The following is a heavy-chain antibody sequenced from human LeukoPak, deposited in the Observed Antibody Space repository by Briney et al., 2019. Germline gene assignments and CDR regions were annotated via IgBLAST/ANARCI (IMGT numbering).Heavy chain of an antibody. Sequence: GASVKVSCKASGYTFSSYGISWVRQAPGQGLEWMGWISVHNGNPEYAQKFQGRVIMTTDTFTSTAYMELRSLRSDDTAVYYCARDQYDSVWESHRPYFDYWGQGTLVTVSS. CDR3: ARDQYDSVWESHRPYFDY. D-gene: IGHD3-16*02. CDR1: GYTFSSYG. V-gene: IGHV1-18*01. CDR2: ISVHNGNP. J-gene: IGHJ4*02.